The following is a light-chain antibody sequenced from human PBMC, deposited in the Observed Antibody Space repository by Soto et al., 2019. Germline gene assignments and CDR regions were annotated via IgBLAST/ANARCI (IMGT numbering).Light chain of an antibody. CDR2: GAS. Sequence: EIVLTQSPGTLSLSPGERATLFCRASRTITTSQLAWYQQKPGQAPRLLIYGASSRATGIPDRFSGSGSGTDLTLTISRLEPEDFAVYYCQQYGRENTFGQGTRLEIK. CDR3: QQYGRENT. CDR1: RTITTSQ. V-gene: IGKV3-20*01. J-gene: IGKJ5*01.